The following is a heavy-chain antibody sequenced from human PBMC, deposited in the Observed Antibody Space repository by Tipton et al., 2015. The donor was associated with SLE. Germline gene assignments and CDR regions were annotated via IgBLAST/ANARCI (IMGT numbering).Heavy chain of an antibody. J-gene: IGHJ6*02. CDR1: GGSISSSSYY. Sequence: TLSLTCTVSGGSISSSSYYWGWIRQPPGKGLEWIGSIYYSGSTYYNPSLKSRVTISVDTPKNQFSLKLSSVTAADTAVYYCARRTGAIFGVVIYYYYYGMDVWGQGSTVTVSS. D-gene: IGHD3-3*01. CDR3: ARRTGAIFGVVIYYYYYGMDV. V-gene: IGHV4-39*07. CDR2: IYYSGST.